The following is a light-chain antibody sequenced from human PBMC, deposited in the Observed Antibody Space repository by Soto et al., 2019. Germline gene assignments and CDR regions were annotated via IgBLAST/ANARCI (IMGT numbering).Light chain of an antibody. CDR1: SSDVGGYNH. V-gene: IGLV2-14*01. Sequence: QSALTQPASVSGSPGQSITISCTGTSSDVGGYNHVSWYQQHPGKAPKLMIYEVSNRPSGVSYRFSGSKSGSTASLTISGVQAEDEADYYCSSYTSSSTLVIFGGGTKVTVL. CDR3: SSYTSSSTLVI. CDR2: EVS. J-gene: IGLJ2*01.